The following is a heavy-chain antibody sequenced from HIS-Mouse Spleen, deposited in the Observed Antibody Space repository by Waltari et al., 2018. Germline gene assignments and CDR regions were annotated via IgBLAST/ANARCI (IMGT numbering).Heavy chain of an antibody. CDR3: ARHPEIAAAVGAFDI. V-gene: IGHV1-69*04. Sequence: QVQLVQSGAEVKKPGSSVKVSCKASGGTFSSYALSWVRQAPGQGLECMGRINPSLSIANYAQKFQGRVTITADKSTSTAYMELSSLRSEDTAVYYCARHPEIAAAVGAFDIWGQGTMVTVSS. CDR2: INPSLSIA. CDR1: GGTFSSYA. J-gene: IGHJ3*02. D-gene: IGHD6-13*01.